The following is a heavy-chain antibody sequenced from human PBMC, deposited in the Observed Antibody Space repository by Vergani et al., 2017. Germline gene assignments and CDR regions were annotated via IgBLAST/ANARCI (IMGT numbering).Heavy chain of an antibody. CDR3: TRHWAVVAANNWFDP. CDR1: GFKFSVYS. D-gene: IGHD2-15*01. Sequence: VQLVESGGGLVQPGGSLRLSCAASGFKFSVYSMNWVRQAPGKGLEWIGSIYYSGSTYYNPSLESRVTMSVDTSKSQFSLKLSSVTAADTAVYYCTRHWAVVAANNWFDPWGQGTLVTVSS. J-gene: IGHJ5*02. V-gene: IGHV4-39*01. CDR2: IYYSGST.